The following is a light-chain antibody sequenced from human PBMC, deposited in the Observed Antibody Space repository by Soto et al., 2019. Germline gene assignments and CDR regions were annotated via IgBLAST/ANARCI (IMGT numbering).Light chain of an antibody. CDR1: QSVSSNS. CDR3: QQFGGSPPSWT. J-gene: IGKJ1*01. Sequence: ESVLTQSPGTLSLSPGERATLSCRASQSVSSNSLAWYQQKPGQAPGLLIYGASSRATGTPDRFSGSGSGTDFTLTISRLEPEDFAVYYCQQFGGSPPSWTFGQGTKVEI. CDR2: GAS. V-gene: IGKV3-20*01.